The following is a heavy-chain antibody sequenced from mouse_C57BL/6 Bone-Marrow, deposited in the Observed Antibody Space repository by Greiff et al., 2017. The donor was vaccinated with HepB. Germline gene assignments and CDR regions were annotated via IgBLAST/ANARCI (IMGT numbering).Heavy chain of an antibody. Sequence: QVQLQQPGAELVKPGASVKMSCKASGYTFTSYWITWVKQRPGQGLEWIGDIYPGSGSTNYNEKFKSKATLTVDTSSSTAYMQLSSLTSEDSAVYYGAGSYGGFTGGFAYWGQGTLVTGSA. CDR1: GYTFTSYW. D-gene: IGHD1-1*02. CDR2: IYPGSGST. V-gene: IGHV1-55*01. CDR3: AGSYGGFTGGFAY. J-gene: IGHJ3*01.